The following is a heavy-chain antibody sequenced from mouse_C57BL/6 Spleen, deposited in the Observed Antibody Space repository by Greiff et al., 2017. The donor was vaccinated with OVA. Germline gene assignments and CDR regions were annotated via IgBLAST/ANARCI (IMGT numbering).Heavy chain of an antibody. V-gene: IGHV1-42*01. CDR1: GYSFTGYY. Sequence: EVQLQQSGPELVKPGASVKISCKASGYSFTGYYMNWVKQSPEKSLEWIGEINPSTGGTTYNQKFKAKATLTVDKSSSTAYMQLKSLTSEDSAVYYCARGQLRLWFAYWGQGTLVTVSA. D-gene: IGHD3-2*02. CDR3: ARGQLRLWFAY. CDR2: INPSTGGT. J-gene: IGHJ3*01.